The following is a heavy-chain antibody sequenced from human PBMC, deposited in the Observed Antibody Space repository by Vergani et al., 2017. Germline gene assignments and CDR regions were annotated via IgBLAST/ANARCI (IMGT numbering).Heavy chain of an antibody. CDR3: ARDSQSRVTGYSSGWYTA. CDR1: GFTFSSYA. CDR2: ISGSGGST. J-gene: IGHJ5*02. Sequence: EVQLLESGGGLVQPGGSLRLSCAASGFTFSSYAMSWVRQAPGKGLEWVSAISGSGGSTYYAYSVKGRFTISRDNSKNTLYLQMNSLRAEDTAVYYCARDSQSRVTGYSSGWYTAWGQGTLVTVSS. D-gene: IGHD6-19*01. V-gene: IGHV3-23*01.